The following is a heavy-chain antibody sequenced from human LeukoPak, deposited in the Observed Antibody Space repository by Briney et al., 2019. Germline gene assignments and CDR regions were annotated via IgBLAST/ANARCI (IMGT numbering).Heavy chain of an antibody. D-gene: IGHD2-2*02. Sequence: SETLSLTCAVYGGSFSGYYWSWIRQPPGKGLEWIGEINHSGSTNYNPSLKSRVTISVDTSKHQFSLKLSSVTAADTAVYYCARGGGGYCSSTSCYRKDAFDIWGQGTMVTVSS. CDR1: GGSFSGYY. CDR2: INHSGST. V-gene: IGHV4-34*01. J-gene: IGHJ3*02. CDR3: ARGGGGYCSSTSCYRKDAFDI.